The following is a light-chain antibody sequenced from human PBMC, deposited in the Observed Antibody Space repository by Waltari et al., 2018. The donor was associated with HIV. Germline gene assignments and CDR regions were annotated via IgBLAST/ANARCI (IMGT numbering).Light chain of an antibody. CDR1: QSISSY. V-gene: IGKV1-39*01. CDR2: AAS. J-gene: IGKJ3*01. Sequence: DIKMTQSPSSLSASVGDRVTITCRESQSISSYLNWYQQKPGKAPNLLIYAASSLQSGVPARFSGSGSGTDFTLTINSLQPEDSATYYCQQSYSTQFTFGPGTKVDIK. CDR3: QQSYSTQFT.